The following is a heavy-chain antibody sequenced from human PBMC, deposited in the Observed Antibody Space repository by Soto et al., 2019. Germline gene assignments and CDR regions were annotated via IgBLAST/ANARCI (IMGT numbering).Heavy chain of an antibody. J-gene: IGHJ6*02. V-gene: IGHV4-30-4*01. D-gene: IGHD3-22*01. CDR3: ARDSHYDSSGYYYVPIHSHTDYGMDV. CDR1: GGSISSGDYY. Sequence: SETLSLTCTVSGGSISSGDYYWSWIRQPPGKGLEWIGYIYYSGSTYYNPSLKSRVTISVDTSKNQFSLKLSSVTAADTAVYYCARDSHYDSSGYYYVPIHSHTDYGMDVWGQGTTVT. CDR2: IYYSGST.